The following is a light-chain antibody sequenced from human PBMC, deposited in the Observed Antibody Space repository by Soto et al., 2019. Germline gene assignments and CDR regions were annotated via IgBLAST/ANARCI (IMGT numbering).Light chain of an antibody. CDR2: GAS. CDR3: QQYGSSPPGIT. J-gene: IGKJ3*01. CDR1: QSVSSSY. V-gene: IGKV3-20*01. Sequence: EIELTQSPGTLSLSPGERAILSCRASQSVSSSYLAWYQQKPGQAPRIIIYGASSRATGIPDRFSGSGSGTDFTLTISRLEPEDFAVYYCQQYGSSPPGITFGPGTKVDIK.